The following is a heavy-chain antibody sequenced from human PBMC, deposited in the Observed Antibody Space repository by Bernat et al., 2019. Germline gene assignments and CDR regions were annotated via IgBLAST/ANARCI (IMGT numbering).Heavy chain of an antibody. Sequence: QVQLVQSGPEVKKPGASVKVSCKASGYTFTDYYMHWVRQAPGQGLEWMGWINRNSGDTKYAQSFQGWDPMTRDTSISTAYMELSRLTSDDTAVYYCATAARQGWGDCYFDYWGQGTLVTVSS. J-gene: IGHJ4*02. CDR2: INRNSGDT. CDR3: ATAARQGWGDCYFDY. D-gene: IGHD2-21*02. V-gene: IGHV1-2*04. CDR1: GYTFTDYY.